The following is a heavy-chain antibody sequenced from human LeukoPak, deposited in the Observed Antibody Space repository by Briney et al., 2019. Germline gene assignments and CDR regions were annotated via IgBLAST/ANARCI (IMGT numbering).Heavy chain of an antibody. CDR1: GFTFSSYG. J-gene: IGHJ4*02. D-gene: IGHD2-2*03. V-gene: IGHV3-30*18. CDR3: AKEVDIVVVPAAGFDY. CDR2: ISYDGSNK. Sequence: PGGSLRLSCAASGFTFSSYGMHWVRQAPGKGLEWVAVISYDGSNKYYADSVKGRFTISRDNSKNTLYLQMNSLRAEDTAVYYCAKEVDIVVVPAAGFDYWGQGTLVTVSS.